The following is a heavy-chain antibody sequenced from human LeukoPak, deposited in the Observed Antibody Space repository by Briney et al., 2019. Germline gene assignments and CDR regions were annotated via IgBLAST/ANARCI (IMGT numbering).Heavy chain of an antibody. Sequence: GGSLRLSCAASGFTFSSYSMNWVRQAPGKGLEWVSSISSSSSYIYHADSVKGRFTISRDNAKNSLYLQMNSLRAEDTAVYYCVKNFVPSRSWGQGTLVTVSS. CDR1: GFTFSSYS. V-gene: IGHV3-21*04. J-gene: IGHJ5*02. CDR2: ISSSSSYI. D-gene: IGHD2-8*01. CDR3: VKNFVPSRS.